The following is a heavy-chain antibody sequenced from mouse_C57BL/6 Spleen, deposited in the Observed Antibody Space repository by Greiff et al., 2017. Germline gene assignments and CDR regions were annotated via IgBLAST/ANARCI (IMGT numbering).Heavy chain of an antibody. CDR3: TTGYGSSYGAMDY. D-gene: IGHD1-1*01. CDR1: GFNINDYC. J-gene: IGHJ4*01. Sequence: VQLQQSGAELVRPGASVKLSCTASGFNINDYCIHWVKQRPEQGLEWIGRIDPEDGDTEYAPKFQGKATMTADTSSNTAYLQLSSLTSEDTAVYYCTTGYGSSYGAMDYWGQGTSVTVSS. CDR2: IDPEDGDT. V-gene: IGHV14-1*01.